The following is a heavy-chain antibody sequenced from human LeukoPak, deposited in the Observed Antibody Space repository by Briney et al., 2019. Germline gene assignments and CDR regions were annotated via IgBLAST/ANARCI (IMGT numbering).Heavy chain of an antibody. D-gene: IGHD1-14*01. CDR1: GYSISSGCY. V-gene: IGHV4-38-2*01. CDR3: ARQIVVSPGADY. Sequence: SETLSLTCAVSGYSISSGCYGGWIRQPPGKGLEWIGSIYHSGSTYYNPSLKSRVTISVDTSKNQFSLKLSSVTAADTAVYYCARQIVVSPGADYWGQGTLVTVSS. CDR2: IYHSGST. J-gene: IGHJ4*02.